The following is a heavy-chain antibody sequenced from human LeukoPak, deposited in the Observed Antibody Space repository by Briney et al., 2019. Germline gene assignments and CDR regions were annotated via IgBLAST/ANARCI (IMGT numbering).Heavy chain of an antibody. CDR2: INHSGST. D-gene: IGHD5-18*01. CDR3: ARQRGYSYGQPPYYYYYYMDV. CDR1: GGSFSGYY. V-gene: IGHV4-34*01. Sequence: SETLSLTCAVYGGSFSGYYWSWIRQPPGKGLEWIGEINHSGSTNYNPSLKSRVTISVDTSKNQFSLKLSSVTAADTAVYYCARQRGYSYGQPPYYYYYYMDVWGKGTTVTISS. J-gene: IGHJ6*03.